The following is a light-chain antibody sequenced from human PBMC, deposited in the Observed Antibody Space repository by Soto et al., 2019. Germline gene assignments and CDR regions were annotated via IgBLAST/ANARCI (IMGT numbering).Light chain of an antibody. J-gene: IGKJ2*01. CDR1: QDIDNN. Sequence: DIQMTQSPSSLSASVGDRVTITCQASQDIDNNLNWYQQRSGKAPKVLIYDASNLKGGVPSRFSGSGSGTDFTNTISSLQSEDIATYYCQQYDDFPYTFSQGTKLEI. V-gene: IGKV1-33*01. CDR2: DAS. CDR3: QQYDDFPYT.